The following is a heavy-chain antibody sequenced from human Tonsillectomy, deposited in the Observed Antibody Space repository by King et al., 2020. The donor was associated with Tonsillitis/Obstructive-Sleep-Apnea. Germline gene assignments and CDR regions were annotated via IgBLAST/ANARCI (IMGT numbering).Heavy chain of an antibody. CDR2: IYYTGST. CDR1: GASISNYY. D-gene: IGHD4-11*01. J-gene: IGHJ5*02. CDR3: ARHLPPTPRNYFDP. V-gene: IGHV4-59*08. Sequence: QMQLQESGPGLVKPSETLSLTCTVSGASISNYYCSWIRQPPGKGLEWIGSIYYTGSTNYNPSLKRRVAMSVDTSTHQFSLQLSSVTAADTAVYYCARHLPPTPRNYFDPWGQGTLVTVSS.